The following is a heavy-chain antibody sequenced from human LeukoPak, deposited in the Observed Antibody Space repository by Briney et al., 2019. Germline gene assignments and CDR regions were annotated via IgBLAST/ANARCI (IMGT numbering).Heavy chain of an antibody. CDR2: ISAYNGNT. D-gene: IGHD6-19*01. Sequence: GASVKVSCRASGYTFTSYGISWVRQAPGQGLEWMGWISAYNGNTNYAQKLQGRVTMTTDTSTSTAYMELRSLRSDDTAVYYCARSFRSGSGWYGEATDNWFDPWGQGTLVTVSS. CDR1: GYTFTSYG. J-gene: IGHJ5*02. V-gene: IGHV1-18*01. CDR3: ARSFRSGSGWYGEATDNWFDP.